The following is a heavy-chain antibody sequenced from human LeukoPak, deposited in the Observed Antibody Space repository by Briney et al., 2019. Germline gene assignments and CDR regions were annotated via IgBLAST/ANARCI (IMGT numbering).Heavy chain of an antibody. CDR2: IKQDGSGK. D-gene: IGHD3-3*01. J-gene: IGHJ5*02. V-gene: IGHV3-7*01. CDR3: ARGSSSAYYTTWFDP. Sequence: GGSLRLSCAASGFTFSDYWMSWVRQAPGKGLEWVANIKQDGSGKYYVDSVKGRFTISRGNAKKSLDLQMDSLRAEDTAVYYCARGSSSAYYTTWFDPWGQGTLVTVSS. CDR1: GFTFSDYW.